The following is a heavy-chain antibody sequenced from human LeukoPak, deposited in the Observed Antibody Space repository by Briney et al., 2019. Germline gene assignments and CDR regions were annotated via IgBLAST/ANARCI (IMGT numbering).Heavy chain of an antibody. CDR1: GGTFSSYA. Sequence: ASVKVSCKASGGTFSSYAISWVRQATGQGLEWMGWMNPNSGNTGYAQKFQGRVTMTRNTSISTAYMELSSLRSEDTAVYYCARVLGSYLTFDYWGQGTLVTVSS. D-gene: IGHD1-26*01. J-gene: IGHJ4*02. V-gene: IGHV1-8*02. CDR3: ARVLGSYLTFDY. CDR2: MNPNSGNT.